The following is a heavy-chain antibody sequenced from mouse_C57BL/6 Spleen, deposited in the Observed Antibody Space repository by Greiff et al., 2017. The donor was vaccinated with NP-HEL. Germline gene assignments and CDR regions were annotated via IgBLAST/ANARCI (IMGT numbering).Heavy chain of an antibody. V-gene: IGHV1-42*01. J-gene: IGHJ2*01. CDR2: INPSTGGT. CDR3: SRKGYDGYYRYFDY. D-gene: IGHD2-3*01. Sequence: VQLQQSGPELVKPGASVKISCKASGYSFTGYYMNWVKQSPEKSLEWIGEINPSTGGTTYNQKFKAKATLTVDKSSSTAYMQLKSLTSEDSAVYYCSRKGYDGYYRYFDYWGQGTTLTVSS. CDR1: GYSFTGYY.